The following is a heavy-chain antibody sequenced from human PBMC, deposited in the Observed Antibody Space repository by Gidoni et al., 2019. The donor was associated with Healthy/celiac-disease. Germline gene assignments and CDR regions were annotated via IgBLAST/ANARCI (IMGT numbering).Heavy chain of an antibody. J-gene: IGHJ6*04. CDR2: ISYDGSNK. CDR3: ARQGLGSNYAPYYYYYGMDV. Sequence: QVQLVESGGGVVQPGRSLRLSCAASGFTFSSYAMHWVRQAPGKGLEWVAVISYDGSNKYYADSVKGRFTISRDNSKNTLYLQMNSLRAEDTAVYYCARQGLGSNYAPYYYYYGMDVWGKGTTVTVSS. D-gene: IGHD4-4*01. CDR1: GFTFSSYA. V-gene: IGHV3-30-3*01.